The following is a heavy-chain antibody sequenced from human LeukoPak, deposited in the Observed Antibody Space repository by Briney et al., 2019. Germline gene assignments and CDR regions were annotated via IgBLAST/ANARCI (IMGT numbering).Heavy chain of an antibody. CDR3: ATSLVGATNGWFDP. D-gene: IGHD1-26*01. Sequence: GGSLRLSCAASGFTFSNYWMTWVRQAPGKGLEWVANIKPDGSVGYYVDSVRGRFIISRDNAGNSLYLQMNSLRVEDTAVYYCATSLVGATNGWFDPWGQGTLVTVSS. V-gene: IGHV3-7*01. J-gene: IGHJ5*02. CDR1: GFTFSNYW. CDR2: IKPDGSVG.